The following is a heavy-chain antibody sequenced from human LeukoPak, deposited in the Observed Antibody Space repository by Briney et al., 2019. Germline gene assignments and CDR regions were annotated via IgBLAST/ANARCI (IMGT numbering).Heavy chain of an antibody. CDR3: ARGGPYSTYGGKRSYVGLSLFDY. D-gene: IGHD1-26*01. V-gene: IGHV1-69*05. Sequence: SVKVSCKASGGTFSSYAISWVRQAPGQGLEWMGRIIPIFGTANYAQKFQGRVTITTDESTSTAYMELSSLRSEDTAVYYCARGGPYSTYGGKRSYVGLSLFDYCGQGTLVTVSS. CDR1: GGTFSSYA. J-gene: IGHJ4*02. CDR2: IIPIFGTA.